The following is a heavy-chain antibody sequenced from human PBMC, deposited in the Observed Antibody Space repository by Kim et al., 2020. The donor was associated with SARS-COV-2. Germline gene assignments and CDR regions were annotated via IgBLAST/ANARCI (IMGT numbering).Heavy chain of an antibody. V-gene: IGHV3-33*01. CDR1: GFTFSSYG. CDR2: IWYDGSNK. CDR3: ARDMLDNSYGMDV. D-gene: IGHD2-8*01. J-gene: IGHJ6*02. Sequence: GGSLRLSCAASGFTFSSYGMHWVRQAPGKGLEWVAVIWYDGSNKYYADSVKGRFTISRDNSKNTLYLQMNSLRAEDTAVYYCARDMLDNSYGMDVWGQGTTVTVSS.